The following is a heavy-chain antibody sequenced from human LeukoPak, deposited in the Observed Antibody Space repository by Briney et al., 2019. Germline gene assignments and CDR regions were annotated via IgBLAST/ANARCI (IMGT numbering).Heavy chain of an antibody. CDR1: GYTFTSNY. CDR3: ARDQEGFDY. J-gene: IGHJ4*02. CDR2: IYPRDGST. V-gene: IGHV1-46*01. Sequence: ASVKVSCKASGYTFTSNYIHWVRQAPGQGLEWMGMIYPRDGSTSYAQKFQGRVTVTRDTSTSTVHMELSGLRSEDAAVYYCARDQEGFDYWGQGALVTVSS.